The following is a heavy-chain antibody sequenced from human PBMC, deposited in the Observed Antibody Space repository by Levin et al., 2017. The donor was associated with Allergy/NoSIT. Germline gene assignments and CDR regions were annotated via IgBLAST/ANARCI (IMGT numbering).Heavy chain of an antibody. CDR3: ARQLLYRKTVDY. Sequence: GESLKISCAASAFSSSTYFTSYTMNWVRQAPGTGLEWVSSISSISSYIYYADSVKGRFTISRDNAKNSLYLQMDSLRAEDTAVYYCARQLLYRKTVDYWGQGTLVTVSS. CDR1: AFSSSTYFTSYT. CDR2: ISSISSYI. D-gene: IGHD5-12*01. J-gene: IGHJ4*02. V-gene: IGHV3-21*01.